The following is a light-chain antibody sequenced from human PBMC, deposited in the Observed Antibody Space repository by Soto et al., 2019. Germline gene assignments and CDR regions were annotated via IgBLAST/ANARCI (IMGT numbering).Light chain of an antibody. J-gene: IGLJ2*01. V-gene: IGLV6-57*04. CDR1: SGSISSNH. CDR2: DDN. CDR3: QSYDSSNPGV. Sequence: NFMLTQPHSVAEAPGKTVTISCTRSSGSISSNHVQWYQQRPGSAPPTVIYDDNQRPSRVPDRFSGSIDSSSNSASLTISGLKTEDEADYSAQSYDSSNPGVFGGGTKLTVL.